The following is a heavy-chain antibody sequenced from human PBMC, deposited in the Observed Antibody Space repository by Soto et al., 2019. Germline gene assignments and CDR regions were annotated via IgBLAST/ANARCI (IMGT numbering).Heavy chain of an antibody. D-gene: IGHD1-20*01. CDR3: AKPPDYNWNDY. V-gene: IGHV3-23*01. CDR1: GFTFSSYT. J-gene: IGHJ4*02. CDR2: ASGSGGGT. Sequence: EVQLLESVGGLVQPGGSLRLSCAASGFTFSSYTMSWVRQDPGKGLEWISAASGSGGGTYYADSVKGRFTISRDNSKDTLYLQMNILRAEDTAVYYCAKPPDYNWNDYWGQGTLVTVSS.